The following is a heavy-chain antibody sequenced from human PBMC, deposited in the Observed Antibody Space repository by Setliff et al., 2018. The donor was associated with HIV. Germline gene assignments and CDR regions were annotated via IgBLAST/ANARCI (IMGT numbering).Heavy chain of an antibody. V-gene: IGHV3-21*01. CDR3: ARSHHYYYYMDV. CDR1: GLTFSSYE. J-gene: IGHJ6*03. CDR2: ISSSFSYI. Sequence: LRLSCVASGLTFSSYEMNWVRQAPGKGLEWVSSISSSFSYIYYADSVKGRFTISRDNAKNSLYLQMNSLRAEDTAVYYCARSHHYYYYMDVWGKGTTVTVSS.